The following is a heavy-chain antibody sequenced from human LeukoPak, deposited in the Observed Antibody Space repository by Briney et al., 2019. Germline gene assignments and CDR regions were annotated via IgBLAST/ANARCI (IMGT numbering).Heavy chain of an antibody. D-gene: IGHD6-19*01. V-gene: IGHV3-73*01. Sequence: GGSLRLSCAASGFTFSGSAMHWVRQASGKWLEWVGRIRSKANSYATAYAASVKGRFTISRDDSKNTAYLQMNSLKTEDTAVYYCTPGIAVAFWGQGTLVSVSS. J-gene: IGHJ4*02. CDR2: IRSKANSYAT. CDR3: TPGIAVAF. CDR1: GFTFSGSA.